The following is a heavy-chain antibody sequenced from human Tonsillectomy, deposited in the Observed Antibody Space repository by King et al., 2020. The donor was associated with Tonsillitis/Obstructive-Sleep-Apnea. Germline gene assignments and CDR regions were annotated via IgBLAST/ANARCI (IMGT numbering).Heavy chain of an antibody. CDR3: ARDQGDEYYDSSGGFDY. V-gene: IGHV6-1*01. CDR2: TYYRSKWYN. CDR1: GDSVSSNSAA. J-gene: IGHJ4*02. Sequence: VQLQQSGPGLVKPSQTLSLTCAISGDSVSSNSAAWNWIRQSPSRGLEWLGRTYYRSKWYNDYAVSVKSRITINPDTSKNQFSLQLSSVTPEDTAVYYCARDQGDEYYDSSGGFDYWGQGTLVTVSS. D-gene: IGHD3-22*01.